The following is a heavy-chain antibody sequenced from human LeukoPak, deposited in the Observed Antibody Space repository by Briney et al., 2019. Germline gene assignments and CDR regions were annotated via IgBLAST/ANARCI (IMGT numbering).Heavy chain of an antibody. J-gene: IGHJ4*02. V-gene: IGHV3-23*01. CDR2: ISGSGGST. CDR1: GFTFSSYA. CDR3: AKDSKGAKYYDILTGLRLFFDY. Sequence: WSLRLSCAASGFTFSSYAMSWVRQAPGKGLEWVSAISGSGGSTYYADSVKGRFTISRDNSKNTLYLQMNSLRAEDTAVYYCAKDSKGAKYYDILTGLRLFFDYWGQGTLVTVSS. D-gene: IGHD3-9*01.